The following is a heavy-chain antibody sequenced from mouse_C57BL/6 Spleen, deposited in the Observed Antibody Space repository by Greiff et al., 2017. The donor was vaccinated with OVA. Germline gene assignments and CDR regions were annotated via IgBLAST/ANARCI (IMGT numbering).Heavy chain of an antibody. J-gene: IGHJ2*01. CDR1: GFTFSSYA. Sequence: EVQVVESGGGLVKPGGSLKLSCAASGFTFSSYAMSWVRQTPEKRLEWVATISDGGSYTYYPDNVQGRFTISRDNAKNNLYLQMSHLKSEDTAMYYCARDLGDGYFDYWGQGNTLTVSS. CDR3: ARDLGDGYFDY. V-gene: IGHV5-4*01. D-gene: IGHD3-1*01. CDR2: ISDGGSYT.